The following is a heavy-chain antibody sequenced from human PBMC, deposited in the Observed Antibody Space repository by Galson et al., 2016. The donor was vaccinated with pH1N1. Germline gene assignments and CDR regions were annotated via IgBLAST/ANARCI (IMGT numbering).Heavy chain of an antibody. V-gene: IGHV1-2*02. Sequence: SVKVSCKASGYTFINYYIHWVRQAPGQGLEWMGLILPNSGDTNFAKKFQGRVTMTRDTSISTAYMELTRLTSDDTAVYFCARELRGGSFDVWGQGTTVTVSS. J-gene: IGHJ6*02. CDR1: GYTFINYY. D-gene: IGHD3-9*01. CDR2: ILPNSGDT. CDR3: ARELRGGSFDV.